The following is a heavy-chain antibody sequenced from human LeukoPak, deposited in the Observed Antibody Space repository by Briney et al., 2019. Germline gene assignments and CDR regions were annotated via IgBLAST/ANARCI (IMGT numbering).Heavy chain of an antibody. CDR2: INSDGSST. D-gene: IGHD3-16*01. J-gene: IGHJ5*02. CDR1: GFTFSTYG. V-gene: IGHV3-74*01. Sequence: GGSLRLSFAASGFTFSTYGRHWVRQAPGKGRVGVSRINSDGSSTSYADPVKGRFTISRDNAKNTMYLQINSLRAEDTAVYYCWGIISSPAQASNNNWFAPWGKGTLVTVSS. CDR3: WGIISSPAQASNNNWFAP.